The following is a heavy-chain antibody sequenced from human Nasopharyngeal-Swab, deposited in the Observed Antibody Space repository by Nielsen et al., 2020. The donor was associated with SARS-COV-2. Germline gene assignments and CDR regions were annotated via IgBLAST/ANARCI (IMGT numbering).Heavy chain of an antibody. CDR1: GGSFSGYY. D-gene: IGHD3-3*01. CDR2: INHSGST. V-gene: IGHV4-34*01. Sequence: SETLSLTCAVYGGSFSGYYWSWIRQPPGKGLEWIGEINHSGSTNYNPSLKSRVTISVDTSKNQFSLKLTSVTAADTAAYYCARGPHRRITIFGVVIESYYYGMDVWGQGTTVTVSS. J-gene: IGHJ6*02. CDR3: ARGPHRRITIFGVVIESYYYGMDV.